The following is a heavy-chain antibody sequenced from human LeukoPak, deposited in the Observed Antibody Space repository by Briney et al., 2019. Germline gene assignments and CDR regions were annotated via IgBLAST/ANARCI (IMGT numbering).Heavy chain of an antibody. J-gene: IGHJ4*02. CDR1: GFTFSSYA. D-gene: IGHD3-22*01. V-gene: IGHV3-30-3*01. CDR2: ISYDGSNK. Sequence: GGSLRLSCAASGFTFSSYAMHWVRQAPGKGLEWVAVISYDGSNKYYADSVKGRFTISRDNSKNTLYLQMNSLRAEDTAVYYCARDANYYDSSGLDYWGQGTLVTVSS. CDR3: ARDANYYDSSGLDY.